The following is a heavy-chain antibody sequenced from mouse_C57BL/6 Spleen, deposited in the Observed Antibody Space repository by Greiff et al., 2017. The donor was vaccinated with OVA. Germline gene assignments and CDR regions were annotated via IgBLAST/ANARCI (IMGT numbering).Heavy chain of an antibody. Sequence: QVQLKESGAELVRPGTSVKVSCKASGYAFTNYLIEWVKQRPGQGLEWIGVINPGSGGTNYNEKFKGKATLTADKSSSTAYMQLSSLTSEDSAVYFCAGGGAAFDYWGQGTTLTVSS. CDR1: GYAFTNYL. D-gene: IGHD3-3*01. CDR2: INPGSGGT. J-gene: IGHJ2*01. CDR3: AGGGAAFDY. V-gene: IGHV1-54*01.